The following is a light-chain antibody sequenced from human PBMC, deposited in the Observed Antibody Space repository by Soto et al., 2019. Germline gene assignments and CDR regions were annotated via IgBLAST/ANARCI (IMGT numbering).Light chain of an antibody. V-gene: IGLV4-69*01. J-gene: IGLJ2*01. CDR1: SGHSSYA. CDR2: TDSDGSH. CDR3: QTWVTGIHVI. Sequence: QPVLTQSPSASASLGASVKLTCTLSSGHSSYAIAWHQQQPEKGPRYLMKTDSDGSHSKGDVIPDRFSGSSSGAERYLTISSLQSEDEADYYCQTWVTGIHVIFGGGTKLTVL.